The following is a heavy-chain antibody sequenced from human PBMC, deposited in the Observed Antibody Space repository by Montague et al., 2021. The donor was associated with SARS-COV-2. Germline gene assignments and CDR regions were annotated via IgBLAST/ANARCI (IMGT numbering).Heavy chain of an antibody. D-gene: IGHD3-10*01. CDR2: INHREST. V-gene: IGHV4-34*01. CDR1: GGSFSGYY. CDR3: ARGRPPMVRGVRGFDP. Sequence: SETLSLTCAVSGGSFSGYYWSWIRQRPRPGLEWIWDINHRESTNSYPSPTRRVTISVDTSKNQFSLKLSSVTVADTAVYYCARGRPPMVRGVRGFDPWGQGALVTVSS. J-gene: IGHJ5*02.